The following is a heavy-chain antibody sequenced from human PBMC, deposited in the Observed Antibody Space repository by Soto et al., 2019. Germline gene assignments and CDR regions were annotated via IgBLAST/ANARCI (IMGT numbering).Heavy chain of an antibody. CDR3: ARGGSGYTWFNEF. V-gene: IGHV1-69*01. J-gene: IGHJ4*02. D-gene: IGHD3-22*01. CDR2: IIPVFQTA. CDR1: GGLFSSYP. Sequence: QEQLVQSGAEVKKPGSSVKVSCKASGGLFSSYPISWVRQVPGQGLEWMGGIIPVFQTAYYTQRFQGRVTITADESTNTAYMELSTLRSEDTVIYYCARGGSGYTWFNEFWGRGTLVTVSS.